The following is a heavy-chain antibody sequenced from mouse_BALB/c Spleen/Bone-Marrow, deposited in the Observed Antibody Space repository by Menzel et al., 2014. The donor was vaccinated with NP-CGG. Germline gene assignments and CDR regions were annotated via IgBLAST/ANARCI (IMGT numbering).Heavy chain of an antibody. CDR1: GYSITSGYG. D-gene: IGHD1-1*01. J-gene: IGHJ2*01. Sequence: EVQRVESGPDLVKPSQSLSLTCTVTGYSITSGYGWHWIRPFPGNKLEWMGYIHYSGNTDYNPSLKSRISITRDTSKNQFFLQLNSVTTEDTATYYCVRETKVVADFDYWGQGTTLTVSS. CDR2: IHYSGNT. CDR3: VRETKVVADFDY. V-gene: IGHV3-1*02.